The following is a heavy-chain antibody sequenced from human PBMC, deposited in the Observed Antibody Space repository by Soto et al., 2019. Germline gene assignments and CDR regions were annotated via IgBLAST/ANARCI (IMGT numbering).Heavy chain of an antibody. J-gene: IGHJ5*02. Sequence: QVQLQQWGAGLLKPSETLSLTCTAYGGSFSGYYSSWIRQPPGKGLEWIGEINPSGSTNYNPSLKSRVTISVDMSKNQVALRLSSATAAATDVYYLASRSWVDYAAGTYAAVAWGRVTLVIVCS. CDR1: GGSFSGYY. CDR2: INPSGST. CDR3: ASRSWVDYAAGTYAAVA. D-gene: IGHD3-10*01. V-gene: IGHV4-34*01.